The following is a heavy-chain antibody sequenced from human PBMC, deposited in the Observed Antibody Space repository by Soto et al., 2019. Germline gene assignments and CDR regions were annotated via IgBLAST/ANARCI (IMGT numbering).Heavy chain of an antibody. D-gene: IGHD2-15*01. CDR1: GFTFSSYG. Sequence: VQLVESGGGVVQPGRSLRLSCAASGFTFSSYGMHWVRQAPGKGLEWVAVISYDGSNKYYADSVKGRFTISRDNSKHTLYLQMNSLRAEDTAVYYCGKPKGWLERGAFDIWGQGTMVTVSS. J-gene: IGHJ3*02. CDR2: ISYDGSNK. V-gene: IGHV3-30*18. CDR3: GKPKGWLERGAFDI.